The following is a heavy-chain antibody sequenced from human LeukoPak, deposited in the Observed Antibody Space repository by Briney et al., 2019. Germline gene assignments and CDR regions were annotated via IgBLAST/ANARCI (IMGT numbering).Heavy chain of an antibody. Sequence: SETLSLTCTVSGGSTSSSNYYWGWIRQPPGKGLEWIGGIHYSGNTYYNPSLKSRVTISVDTSKNQFSLKLSSVTAADTAVYYCASTCLTYYYDSSGYCVDYWGQGTLVTVSS. CDR2: IHYSGNT. V-gene: IGHV4-39*01. CDR1: GGSTSSSNYY. CDR3: ASTCLTYYYDSSGYCVDY. D-gene: IGHD3-22*01. J-gene: IGHJ4*02.